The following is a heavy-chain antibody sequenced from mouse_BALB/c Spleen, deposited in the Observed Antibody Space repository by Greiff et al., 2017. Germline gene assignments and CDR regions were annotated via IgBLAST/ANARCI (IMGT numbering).Heavy chain of an antibody. CDR2: ISSGGGST. Sequence: EVHLVESGGGLVKPGGSLKLSCAASGFAFSSYDMSWVRQTPEKRLEWVAYISSGGGSTYYPDTVKGRFTISRDNAKNTLYLQMSSLKSEDTAMYYCATLLRLRGWYFDVWGAGTTVTVSS. J-gene: IGHJ1*01. D-gene: IGHD1-2*01. V-gene: IGHV5-12-1*01. CDR3: ATLLRLRGWYFDV. CDR1: GFAFSSYD.